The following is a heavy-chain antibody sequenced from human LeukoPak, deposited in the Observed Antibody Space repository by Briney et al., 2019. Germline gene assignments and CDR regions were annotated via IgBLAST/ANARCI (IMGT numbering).Heavy chain of an antibody. D-gene: IGHD3-10*01. CDR2: IYTSGST. J-gene: IGHJ3*02. CDR3: ARSGSGSYPASAFDI. V-gene: IGHV4-61*02. CDR1: GGSISSGSYY. Sequence: PSETLSLTCTVSGGSISSGSYYWSWIRQPAGKGLEWIGRIYTSGSTNYNPSLKSRVTISVDTSKNQFSLKLSSVTAADTAVYYCARSGSGSYPASAFDIWGQGTMVTVSS.